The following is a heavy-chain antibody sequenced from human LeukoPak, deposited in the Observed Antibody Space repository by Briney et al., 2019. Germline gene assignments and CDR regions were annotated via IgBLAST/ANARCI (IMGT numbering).Heavy chain of an antibody. CDR2: IKLKIDGGTT. V-gene: IGHV3-15*01. Sequence: PGGSLRLSCAASGFAFTNAWMNWVRQAPGKGPEWIGRIKLKIDGGTTDYAAPVKGRFTISRDDSKNTLYLQMSSLKIEDTALYYCTTSPSGGINFWGQGTLVTVSS. J-gene: IGHJ4*02. CDR3: TTSPSGGINF. CDR1: GFAFTNAW. D-gene: IGHD6-19*01.